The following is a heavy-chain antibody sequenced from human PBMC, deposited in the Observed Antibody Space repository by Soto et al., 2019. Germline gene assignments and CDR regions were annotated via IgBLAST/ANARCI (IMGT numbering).Heavy chain of an antibody. D-gene: IGHD2-2*01. J-gene: IGHJ4*02. V-gene: IGHV3-30*18. CDR2: ISYDGSNK. CDR3: AKDKGDIVVVPAADFDY. Sequence: GGSLRLSCAASGFTFSSYGMHWVRQAPGKGLEWVAVISYDGSNKYYADSVKGRFTISRDNSKNTLYLQMNSLRAEDTAVYYCAKDKGDIVVVPAADFDYWGQGTLVTVSS. CDR1: GFTFSSYG.